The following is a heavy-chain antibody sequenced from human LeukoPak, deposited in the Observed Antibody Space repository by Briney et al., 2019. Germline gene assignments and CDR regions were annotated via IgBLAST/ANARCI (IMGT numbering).Heavy chain of an antibody. V-gene: IGHV1-69*10. CDR3: ARERDNWNYDAFDI. CDR1: GATFNDYS. J-gene: IGHJ3*02. CDR2: FIPILDTA. Sequence: SVKVSCKASGATFNDYSLNWVRQAPGQGLEWMGVFIPILDTANSTQKFQDRVTITADIYTNTAYMELRSLRSDDTAVYYCARERDNWNYDAFDIWGQGTMVTVSS. D-gene: IGHD1-7*01.